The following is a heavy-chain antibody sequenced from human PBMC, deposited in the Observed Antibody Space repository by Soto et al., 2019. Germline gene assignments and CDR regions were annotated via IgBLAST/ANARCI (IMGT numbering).Heavy chain of an antibody. Sequence: QVQLVESGGGVVQPGRSLRLSCAASGFTFSSYGMHWVRQAPGKGLEWVAVIWYDGSNKYYADSVKGRFTISRDNSKHTLYLQMNSLRAEDTAVYYCAREVEGATSIYYYGMDVWGQGTTVTVSS. J-gene: IGHJ6*02. V-gene: IGHV3-33*01. CDR1: GFTFSSYG. D-gene: IGHD1-26*01. CDR3: AREVEGATSIYYYGMDV. CDR2: IWYDGSNK.